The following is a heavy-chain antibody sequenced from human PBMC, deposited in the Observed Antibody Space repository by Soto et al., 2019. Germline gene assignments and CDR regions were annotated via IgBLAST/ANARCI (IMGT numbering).Heavy chain of an antibody. V-gene: IGHV4-31*03. J-gene: IGHJ4*02. Sequence: QVQLQESGPGLVKPSQTLSLTCTVSGGSISSGGYYWSWNRQHPGKGLEWIGYIYYSGSTYYNPSLKSRVTISVDTSKNQFSLKLSSVTAADTAVYYCARGGIAAAAPPDYWGLGTLVTVSS. CDR1: GGSISSGGYY. D-gene: IGHD6-13*01. CDR3: ARGGIAAAAPPDY. CDR2: IYYSGST.